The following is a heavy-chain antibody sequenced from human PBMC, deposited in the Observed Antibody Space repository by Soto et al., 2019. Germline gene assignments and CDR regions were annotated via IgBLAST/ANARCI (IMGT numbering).Heavy chain of an antibody. CDR1: GGSISSGGYY. Sequence: QGQLQEAGPGLVKPSQNLSLTCTVSGGSISSGGYYWRWIRQHPGKGLEWVGYIYYSGSNYYNPSLESRVTRTVETSKNQFSLKLSSVTAADTAVYYCAGASTVTTPRYYYCYGIDVWCKGTTVTVSS. J-gene: IGHJ6*04. D-gene: IGHD4-17*01. V-gene: IGHV4-31*03. CDR2: IYYSGSN. CDR3: AGASTVTTPRYYYCYGIDV.